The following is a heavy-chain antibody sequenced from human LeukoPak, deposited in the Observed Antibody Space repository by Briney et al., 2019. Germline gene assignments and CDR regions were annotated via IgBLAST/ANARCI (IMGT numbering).Heavy chain of an antibody. CDR1: GFTFSNYW. CDR3: ARGNGGSYYYMDV. CDR2: IKQDGSEK. V-gene: IGHV3-7*01. D-gene: IGHD2-8*01. J-gene: IGHJ6*03. Sequence: GGSLRLSCAVSGFTFSNYWMSWVRQAPGKGLEWVANIKQDGSEKYYVDSVKGRFTISRDNAKNSLYLQMNSLRAEDTAVYYCARGNGGSYYYMDVWGKGTTVTVSS.